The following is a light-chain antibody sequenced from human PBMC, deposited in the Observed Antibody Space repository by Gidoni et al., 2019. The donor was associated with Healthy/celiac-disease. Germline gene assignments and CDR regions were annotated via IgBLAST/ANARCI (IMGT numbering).Light chain of an antibody. Sequence: DIQMTQSPSSLSASVGDRVTITCQASQDISNYLNWYQQKPGKAPKLLIYYASNLETGVPSRFSGSGSGTDFTFTISSLQPEDIATYYCQQYDNLPLTFXGXTKVEIK. J-gene: IGKJ4*01. CDR1: QDISNY. CDR3: QQYDNLPLT. CDR2: YAS. V-gene: IGKV1-33*01.